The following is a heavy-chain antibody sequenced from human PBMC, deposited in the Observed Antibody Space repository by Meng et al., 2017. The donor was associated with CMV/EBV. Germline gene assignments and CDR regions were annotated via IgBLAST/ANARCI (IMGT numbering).Heavy chain of an antibody. Sequence: ETLSLTCAASGFAFSSYWMSWVRQAPGKGLEWVANIKQDGSEKYYVDSVKGRFTISRDNAKNSLYLQMNSLRAEDTAVYYCARDCSSTSCSPAFDYWGQGTLVTVSS. CDR3: ARDCSSTSCSPAFDY. J-gene: IGHJ4*02. D-gene: IGHD2-2*01. V-gene: IGHV3-7*01. CDR1: GFAFSSYW. CDR2: IKQDGSEK.